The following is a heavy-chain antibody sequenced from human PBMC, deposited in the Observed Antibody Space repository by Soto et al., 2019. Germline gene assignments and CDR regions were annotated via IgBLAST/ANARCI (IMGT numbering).Heavy chain of an antibody. CDR2: IKSKTDGGTT. J-gene: IGHJ4*02. V-gene: IGHV3-15*01. CDR3: TTDTGDYPFGC. CDR1: EFTCRNPW. D-gene: IGHD4-17*01. Sequence: RHPCAALEFTCRNPWMSWVRKTPGKGLEWVGRIKSKTDGGTTDYAAPVKGRFTISRDDSKNTLYLQMNSLKTVDTAVYYCTTDTGDYPFGCWGQGTLVTVSS.